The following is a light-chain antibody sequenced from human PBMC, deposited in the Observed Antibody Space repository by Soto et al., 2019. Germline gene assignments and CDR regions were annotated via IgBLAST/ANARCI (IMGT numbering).Light chain of an antibody. V-gene: IGLV2-14*01. CDR2: EVS. CDR1: SSDVGTYNY. CDR3: SSYTRSSTYVV. Sequence: QSALTQPASVSGSPGQSITISCTGTSSDVGTYNYVSWYQRHPGKAPKLMIYEVSNRPSGVSNRFSGSKSGNTASLTISGLQAEDEADYYCSSYTRSSTYVVFGGGTKVTVL. J-gene: IGLJ2*01.